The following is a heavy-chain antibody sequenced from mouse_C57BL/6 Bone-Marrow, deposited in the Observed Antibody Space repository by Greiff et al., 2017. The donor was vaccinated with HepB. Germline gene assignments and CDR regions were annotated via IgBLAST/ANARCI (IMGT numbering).Heavy chain of an antibody. CDR1: GYTFTDYY. V-gene: IGHV1-76*01. Sequence: VKLQESGAELVRPGASVKLSCKASGYTFTDYYINWVKQRPGQGLEWIARIYPGSGNTYYNEKFKGKATLTAEKSSSTAYMQLSSLTSEDSAVYFCASNYVDAMDYWGQGTSVTVSS. D-gene: IGHD2-1*01. CDR2: IYPGSGNT. CDR3: ASNYVDAMDY. J-gene: IGHJ4*01.